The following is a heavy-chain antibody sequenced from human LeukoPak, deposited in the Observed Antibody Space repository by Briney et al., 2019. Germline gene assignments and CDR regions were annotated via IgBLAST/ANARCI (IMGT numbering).Heavy chain of an antibody. CDR1: GASIRDYY. CDR3: AKEGAAPGPDFDY. CDR2: IIPSGTT. D-gene: IGHD6-13*01. J-gene: IGHJ4*02. Sequence: SETLSLTCTVSGASIRDYYWSWIRQPAGKGLEWIGRIIPSGTTNYNPSLESRVTMSVETSKNQFSLKLSSVTAADAAVYYCAKEGAAPGPDFDYWGQGTLVIVSS. V-gene: IGHV4-4*07.